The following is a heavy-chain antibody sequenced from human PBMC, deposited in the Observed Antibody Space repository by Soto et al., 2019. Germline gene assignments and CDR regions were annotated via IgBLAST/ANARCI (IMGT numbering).Heavy chain of an antibody. CDR1: GFTFSSYS. D-gene: IGHD3-22*01. CDR2: ISSSSSYI. J-gene: IGHJ4*02. CDR3: ASRFSVYDSSGYPFDY. Sequence: EVQLVESGGGLVKPGGSLRLSCAASGFTFSSYSMNWVRQAPGKGLEWVSSISSSSSYIYYADSVKGRFTISRDNAKNSLYLQMNSLRAEDTAVYYCASRFSVYDSSGYPFDYWGQGTLVTVSS. V-gene: IGHV3-21*01.